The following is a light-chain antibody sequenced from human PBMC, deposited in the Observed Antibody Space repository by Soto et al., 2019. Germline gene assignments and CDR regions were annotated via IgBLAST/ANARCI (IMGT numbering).Light chain of an antibody. CDR1: SSDVGGYNY. J-gene: IGLJ1*01. CDR2: EVT. Sequence: QSVLTQPASVSGSPGQSITISCTGTSSDVGGYNYVSWYQQHPGEAPKLMIYEVTSRPSGVSNRFSASKSGNTASLSISGLQAEDEADYYCSSYTSTSTYVFGAGTKVNVL. V-gene: IGLV2-14*01. CDR3: SSYTSTSTYV.